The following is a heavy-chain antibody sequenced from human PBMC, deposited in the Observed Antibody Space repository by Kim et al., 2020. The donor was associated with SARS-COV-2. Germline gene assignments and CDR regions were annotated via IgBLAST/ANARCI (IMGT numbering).Heavy chain of an antibody. CDR1: GYTFSDYH. D-gene: IGHD2-2*03. J-gene: IGHJ4*02. Sequence: ASVKVSCKASGYTFSDYHIHWVRQAPGQGLEWMAWISCKTGGTEYAPTFQGRVTVTRDTSISTGYMDLSGLMSDDTAVYYCATWIRVPAGRVPYWGQGTLVTVSS. CDR2: ISCKTGGT. V-gene: IGHV1-2*02. CDR3: ATWIRVPAGRVPY.